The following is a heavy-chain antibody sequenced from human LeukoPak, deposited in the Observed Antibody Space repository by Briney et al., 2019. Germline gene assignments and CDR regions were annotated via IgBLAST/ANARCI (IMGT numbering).Heavy chain of an antibody. Sequence: GGSLRLSCAASGFTLSNAWVNWVRQAPGKGLEWVAGISGTGGSTHYADSVKGRFTISRDNSKNTVYLQMRNLRVEHTAVYYCAKVVVGNIDYYFDYWGQGILVAVSS. V-gene: IGHV3-23*01. J-gene: IGHJ4*02. CDR3: AKVVVGNIDYYFDY. CDR1: GFTLSNAW. D-gene: IGHD2-15*01. CDR2: ISGTGGST.